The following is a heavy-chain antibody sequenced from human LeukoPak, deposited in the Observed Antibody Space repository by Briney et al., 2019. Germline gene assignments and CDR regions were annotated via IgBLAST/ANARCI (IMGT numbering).Heavy chain of an antibody. J-gene: IGHJ3*02. V-gene: IGHV4-59*01. CDR1: GGSISSYY. CDR3: ARXGHYDSXGYDAFDI. CDR2: IFYSGST. D-gene: IGHD3-22*01. Sequence: SETLSLTCTVSGGSISSYYWSWIRQPPGKGLEWIEYIFYSGSTKYNPSLKSRVTISVDTSKNQFSLKLSSMTAADTAVYYCARXGHYDSXGYDAFDIWGQGTVVTVSS.